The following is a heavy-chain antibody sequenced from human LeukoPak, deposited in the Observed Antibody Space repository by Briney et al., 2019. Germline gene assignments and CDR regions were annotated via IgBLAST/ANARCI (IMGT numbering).Heavy chain of an antibody. Sequence: GGSLRLSCAASGFTFSSYWMSWVRQAPGKGLEWVANIKQDGSEKYYVDSVKGRFTISRDNAKNSLYLQMNSLRAKDTAVHYCAREKYNWNDDLNYFDYWGQGTLVTVSS. D-gene: IGHD1-1*01. V-gene: IGHV3-7*01. CDR1: GFTFSSYW. CDR2: IKQDGSEK. J-gene: IGHJ4*02. CDR3: AREKYNWNDDLNYFDY.